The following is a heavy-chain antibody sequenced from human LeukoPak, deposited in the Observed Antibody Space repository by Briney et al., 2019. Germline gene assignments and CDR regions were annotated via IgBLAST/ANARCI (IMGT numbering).Heavy chain of an antibody. J-gene: IGHJ3*02. CDR2: INHSGST. Sequence: KPSETLSLTCAVYGGSFSGYYWNWIRQPPGKGLEWIGEINHSGSTNYNPSLKSRVTISVDTSKNQFSLKLSSVTAADTAVYYCARKAQLWLRMGAFDIWGQGTMVTVSS. D-gene: IGHD5-18*01. V-gene: IGHV4-34*01. CDR3: ARKAQLWLRMGAFDI. CDR1: GGSFSGYY.